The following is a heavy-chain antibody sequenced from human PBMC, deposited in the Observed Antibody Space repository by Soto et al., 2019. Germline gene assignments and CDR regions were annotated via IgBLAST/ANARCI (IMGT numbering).Heavy chain of an antibody. CDR3: ARLPGPLVAVLYLYPVDGREAVSDADV. CDR2: ISFDGSKK. Sequence: PGGSLKLSCAASGFTFSSYPMHWVRQAPGKGREWVAVISFDGSKKYYADSVKGRFFISKDNSKNTLSLQMNSLRGEDSAVYYCARLPGPLVAVLYLYPVDGREAVSDADVWGQGTAVTVSS. J-gene: IGHJ6*02. CDR1: GFTFSSYP. D-gene: IGHD2-15*01. V-gene: IGHV3-30-3*01.